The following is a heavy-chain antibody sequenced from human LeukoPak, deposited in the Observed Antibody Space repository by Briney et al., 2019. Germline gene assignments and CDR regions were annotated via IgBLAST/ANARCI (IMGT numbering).Heavy chain of an antibody. D-gene: IGHD3-22*01. CDR3: VRVESYDKCDYYRPFDC. J-gene: IGHJ4*02. Sequence: GGSLRLSCAASGFTFNSHYMSWVRQAPGKGLEWVANIKQDGSEKNYVDSVKGRFTISRDNAKKSLYLQMNSLRAEDTAVYYCVRVESYDKCDYYRPFDCWGQGTLVTVSS. CDR1: GFTFNSHY. CDR2: IKQDGSEK. V-gene: IGHV3-7*01.